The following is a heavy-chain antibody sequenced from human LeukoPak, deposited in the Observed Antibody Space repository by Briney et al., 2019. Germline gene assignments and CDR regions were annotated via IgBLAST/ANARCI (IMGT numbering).Heavy chain of an antibody. Sequence: GGSLRLSCAASGFTFSSHWMSWVRQAPGKGLEWVSGISGSGDNTYYADSVKGRFTISRDNSKNTLYVQVNSLGTEDTAAYYCAKGSYYDSSGSFYFDYWGQGTLVTVSS. CDR2: ISGSGDNT. CDR3: AKGSYYDSSGSFYFDY. CDR1: GFTFSSHW. D-gene: IGHD3-22*01. J-gene: IGHJ4*02. V-gene: IGHV3-23*01.